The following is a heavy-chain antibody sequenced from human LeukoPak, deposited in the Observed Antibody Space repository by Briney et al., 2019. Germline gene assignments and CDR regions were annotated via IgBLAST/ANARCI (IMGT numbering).Heavy chain of an antibody. D-gene: IGHD4-17*01. CDR3: ATQGFYGDYDY. Sequence: SVKVSCKASGGTFSSYAISWVRQAPGQGLEWMGGIIPIFGTANYARKFQGRVTITADQSTSTAYMELSSLRSEDTAVYYCATQGFYGDYDYWGQGTLVTVSS. CDR2: IIPIFGTA. V-gene: IGHV1-69*01. CDR1: GGTFSSYA. J-gene: IGHJ4*02.